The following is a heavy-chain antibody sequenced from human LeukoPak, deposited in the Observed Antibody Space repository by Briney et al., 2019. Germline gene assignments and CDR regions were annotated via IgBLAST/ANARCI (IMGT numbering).Heavy chain of an antibody. Sequence: GGSLRLSCGASGFTFSSYSMNWVRQAPGKGLEWVSSMGSSSSYIYYADPVNGRFTISSDNAKNSLYLQMNSLRAEDTAVYYCAREYGYCSSTSCYKRLDYWGQGTLVTVSS. D-gene: IGHD2-2*02. CDR3: AREYGYCSSTSCYKRLDY. V-gene: IGHV3-21*01. J-gene: IGHJ4*02. CDR2: MGSSSSYI. CDR1: GFTFSSYS.